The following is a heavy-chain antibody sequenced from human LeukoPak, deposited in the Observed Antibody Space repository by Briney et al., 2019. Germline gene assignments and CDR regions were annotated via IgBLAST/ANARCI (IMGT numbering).Heavy chain of an antibody. CDR3: ARWGSSWYFNWFDP. Sequence: ASVKVSCKASGYTFTGYYMQWVRQAPGQGLEWMGWINPNSGGTNYAQKFQGRVTMTRDTSISTAYMELSRLRSDDTAVYYCARWGSSWYFNWFDPWGQGTLVTVSS. V-gene: IGHV1-2*02. CDR1: GYTFTGYY. D-gene: IGHD6-13*01. J-gene: IGHJ5*02. CDR2: INPNSGGT.